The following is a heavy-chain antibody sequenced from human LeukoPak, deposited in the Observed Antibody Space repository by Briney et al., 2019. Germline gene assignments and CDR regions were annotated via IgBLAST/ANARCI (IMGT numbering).Heavy chain of an antibody. Sequence: ASVKVSCKASGYTFTGYYMHWVRQAPGQGLEWMGWINPNSGGTNYAQRFQGRVTMTRDTSSSTAYMELSRLRSDDTAMFYCASTTGLDDWGQGTLVSVSS. CDR3: ASTTGLDD. J-gene: IGHJ4*02. D-gene: IGHD1-1*01. CDR1: GYTFTGYY. V-gene: IGHV1-2*02. CDR2: INPNSGGT.